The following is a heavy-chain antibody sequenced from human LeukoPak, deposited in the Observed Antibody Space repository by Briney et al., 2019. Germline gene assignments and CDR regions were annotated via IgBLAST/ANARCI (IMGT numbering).Heavy chain of an antibody. CDR3: ARHGSGWSFDY. CDR1: GGSISTYY. Sequence: PSETLSLTCKVSGGSISTYYWNWFRQPPGKGLEWIGYIYNSGGATYNPSLKSRVTISVDTSKNQFSLKLTSVSTTDTAVYYCARHGSGWSFDYWGQGVLVTVSS. V-gene: IGHV4-59*01. CDR2: IYNSGGA. J-gene: IGHJ4*02. D-gene: IGHD6-19*01.